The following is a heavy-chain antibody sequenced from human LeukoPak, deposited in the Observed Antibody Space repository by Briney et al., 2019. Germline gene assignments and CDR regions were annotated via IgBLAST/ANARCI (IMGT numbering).Heavy chain of an antibody. Sequence: NPGGSLRLSCAASGFTFSSYAMSWVRQAPGKGLEWVSDISGSGGSTYYADSVKGRFTISRDNSKNTLYLQMNSLRAEDTAVYYCAKVRVRYCSGGSCYFDYWGQGTLVTVSS. D-gene: IGHD2-15*01. J-gene: IGHJ4*02. CDR2: ISGSGGST. CDR3: AKVRVRYCSGGSCYFDY. V-gene: IGHV3-23*01. CDR1: GFTFSSYA.